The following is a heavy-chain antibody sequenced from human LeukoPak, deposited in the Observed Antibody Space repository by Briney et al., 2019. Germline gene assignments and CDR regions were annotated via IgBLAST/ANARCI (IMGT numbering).Heavy chain of an antibody. Sequence: AGGSLRLSCAASGFTFSSYAMHWVRQAPGKGLEWVAVISYDGSNKYYADSVKGRFTISRDNSKNTLYLQMNSLRAEDTAVYYCARDRGSGWPDYYYYGMDVWGQGTTVTVSS. CDR2: ISYDGSNK. CDR1: GFTFSSYA. V-gene: IGHV3-30-3*01. D-gene: IGHD6-19*01. J-gene: IGHJ6*02. CDR3: ARDRGSGWPDYYYYGMDV.